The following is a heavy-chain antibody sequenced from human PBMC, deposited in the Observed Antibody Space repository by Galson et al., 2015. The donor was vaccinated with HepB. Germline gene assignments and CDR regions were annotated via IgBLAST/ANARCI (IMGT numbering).Heavy chain of an antibody. CDR2: IWYDGSTK. D-gene: IGHD2-2*01. CDR1: GFSFRDYG. Sequence: SLRLSCAASGFSFRDYGMHWVRQAPGKGLEWMAVIWYDGSTKHYAHSVKGRFIISRDNSKNTLYLQMNSLRAEDTAMYYCAKSSYTSSPTYYGMSVWGQGTTVIVSS. V-gene: IGHV3-33*03. CDR3: AKSSYTSSPTYYGMSV. J-gene: IGHJ6*02.